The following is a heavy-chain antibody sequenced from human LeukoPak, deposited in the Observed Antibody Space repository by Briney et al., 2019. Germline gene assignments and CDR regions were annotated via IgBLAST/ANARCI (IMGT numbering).Heavy chain of an antibody. D-gene: IGHD1-14*01. V-gene: IGHV3-73*01. J-gene: IGHJ2*01. CDR3: TSASSGTGDWYFDL. CDR1: GFTFSGSA. Sequence: GGSLKLSCAASGFTFSGSAMHWVRQASGKGLEWVGRIRSEAKSYATAYAASVEGRFTISRDDSKNTAYLQMNSLKTEDTAVYYCTSASSGTGDWYFDLWGRGTLVTVSS. CDR2: IRSEAKSYAT.